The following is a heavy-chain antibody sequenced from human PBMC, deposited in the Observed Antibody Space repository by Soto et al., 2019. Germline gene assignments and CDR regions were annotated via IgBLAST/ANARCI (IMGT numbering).Heavy chain of an antibody. D-gene: IGHD3-10*01. CDR2: IYYSGT. CDR3: ARDSSGFSYASYYLDS. CDR1: GCSISSYY. J-gene: IGHJ5*01. Sequence: SETLSLTCSVSGCSISSYYWSWIRQPPGKGLEWIAYIYYSGTSYNPSLKSRVSISLDTSKNQFSLKLSSVTAADTAVYYCARDSSGFSYASYYLDSWGQGTLVAVSS. V-gene: IGHV4-59*12.